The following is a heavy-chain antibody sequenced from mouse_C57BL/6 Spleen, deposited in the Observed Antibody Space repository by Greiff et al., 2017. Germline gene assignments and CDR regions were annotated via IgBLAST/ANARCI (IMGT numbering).Heavy chain of an antibody. D-gene: IGHD2-3*01. CDR2: INPNYGTT. V-gene: IGHV1-39*01. Sequence: EVHLVESGPELVKPGASVKISCKASGYSFTDYNMNWVKQSNGKSLEWIGVINPNYGTTSYNQKFKGKATLTVDQSSSTAYMQLNSLTSEDSAVYYWARGDGDFFYAMDYWGQGTSVTVSS. CDR1: GYSFTDYN. J-gene: IGHJ4*01. CDR3: ARGDGDFFYAMDY.